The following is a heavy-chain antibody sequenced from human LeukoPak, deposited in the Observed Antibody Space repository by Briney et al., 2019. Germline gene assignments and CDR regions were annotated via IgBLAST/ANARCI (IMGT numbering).Heavy chain of an antibody. CDR2: IRYDGSNK. V-gene: IGHV3-30*02. Sequence: PGGSLRLSCAASGFTFSSYGMHWVRQAPGKGLEWVAFIRYDGSNKYYADSVKGRFTISRDNSKNTLYLQMNSLRAEDSAMYYCARSFGAIAARDIPFAFDLWGQGTLVTVSS. D-gene: IGHD6-6*01. CDR1: GFTFSSYG. CDR3: ARSFGAIAARDIPFAFDL. J-gene: IGHJ3*01.